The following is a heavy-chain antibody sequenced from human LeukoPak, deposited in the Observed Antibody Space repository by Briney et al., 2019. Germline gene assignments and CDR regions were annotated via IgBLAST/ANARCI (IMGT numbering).Heavy chain of an antibody. J-gene: IGHJ4*02. Sequence: GGSLRLSCAASGFTVSSNYMTWVRQAPGKGLEWVSLIHTDDSTFYADSVKGRFTISRDNSKNTLYLQMNSLRAEDTAVYYCAKHRENYGDSCLDDYWGQGTLITVSS. CDR3: AKHRENYGDSCLDDY. D-gene: IGHD4-17*01. V-gene: IGHV3-53*01. CDR1: GFTVSSNY. CDR2: IHTDDST.